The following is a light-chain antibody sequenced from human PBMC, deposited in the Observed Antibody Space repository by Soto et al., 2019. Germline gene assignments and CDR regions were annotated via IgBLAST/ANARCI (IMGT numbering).Light chain of an antibody. CDR2: SNN. V-gene: IGLV1-44*01. CDR1: SSNIGSNT. CDR3: VAWDDSLNGYWV. J-gene: IGLJ3*02. Sequence: QSVLTQPPSASGTPGQRVTISCSGSSSNIGSNTVNWYQQLPGTAPKLLIYSNNQRPSGVPDRFSGSKSGTSASLAISGLQSEDEADYYCVAWDDSLNGYWVFGGGTKVTVL.